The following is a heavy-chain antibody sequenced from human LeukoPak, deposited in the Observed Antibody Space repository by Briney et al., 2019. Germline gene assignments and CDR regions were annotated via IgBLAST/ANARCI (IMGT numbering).Heavy chain of an antibody. V-gene: IGHV3-23*01. CDR1: GFTFSSYA. CDR2: ISGSGGST. J-gene: IGHJ4*02. D-gene: IGHD1-26*01. Sequence: PGGSLRLSCAASGFTFSSYAMSWVRQAPGKGLEWVSAISGSGGSTYYADSVKGRFTISRDNSKNTLYLQMNSLRAEDTAVYYCAKDSLVGATTGGNFDYWGQGTLVTVSS. CDR3: AKDSLVGATTGGNFDY.